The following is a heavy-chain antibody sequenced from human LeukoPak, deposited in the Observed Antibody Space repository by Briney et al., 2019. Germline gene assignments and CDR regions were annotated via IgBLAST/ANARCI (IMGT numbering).Heavy chain of an antibody. V-gene: IGHV3-23*01. Sequence: PGGSLRLSCAASGFTFSSYAMSWVRQAPGKGLEWISTISGSGSDTYYADSVKGRFTISRDNSKKMLYLQMSSLRAEDTAVYYCAAFWSGYYGAYWGQGTLVTVSS. CDR1: GFTFSSYA. J-gene: IGHJ4*02. CDR2: ISGSGSDT. D-gene: IGHD3-3*01. CDR3: AAFWSGYYGAY.